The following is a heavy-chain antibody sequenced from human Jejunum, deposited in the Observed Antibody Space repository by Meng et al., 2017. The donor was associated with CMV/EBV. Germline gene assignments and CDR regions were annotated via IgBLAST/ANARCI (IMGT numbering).Heavy chain of an antibody. J-gene: IGHJ4*02. CDR1: GGVFNNYA. CDR2: IIAVLTTP. CDR3: ARGFTNGWQPFDF. Sequence: QVPLLLSGAEVKSPGSSGRLSCKSTGGVFNNYALTWVRQAPGQGLEWMGGIIAVLTTPNYAPKFQGRLTITADASTGTTYMELSSLTSEDTAVYFCARGFTNGWQPFDFWGQGTLVTVSS. V-gene: IGHV1-69*12. D-gene: IGHD2-8*01.